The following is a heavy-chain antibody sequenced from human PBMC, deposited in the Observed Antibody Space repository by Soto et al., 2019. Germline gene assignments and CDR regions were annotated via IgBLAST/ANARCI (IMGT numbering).Heavy chain of an antibody. Sequence: AGGSLRLSCAASGFTFDDYAIHWVRQAPGKGLEWVSGISWKSGTIVYADSVKGRFTISSDNAKNSLYLRMNSLRPEDTALYYCAWYGDHDAFEIWGQGTMVT. CDR1: GFTFDDYA. D-gene: IGHD4-17*01. V-gene: IGHV3-9*01. J-gene: IGHJ3*02. CDR3: AWYGDHDAFEI. CDR2: ISWKSGTI.